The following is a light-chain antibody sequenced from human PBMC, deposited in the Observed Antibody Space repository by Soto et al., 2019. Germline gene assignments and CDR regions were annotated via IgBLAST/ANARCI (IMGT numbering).Light chain of an antibody. CDR3: QQTANWPRT. V-gene: IGKV3-11*01. CDR1: QSINYY. Sequence: EIVLTQSPATLSLSPGQRATLSCRASQSINYYLAWYQQKPGQPPRLLIYDTSNRASGIPAMFSGSGSGTDFTLTINNLEPDDFAVYYCQQTANWPRTFGLGTKVDIK. CDR2: DTS. J-gene: IGKJ1*01.